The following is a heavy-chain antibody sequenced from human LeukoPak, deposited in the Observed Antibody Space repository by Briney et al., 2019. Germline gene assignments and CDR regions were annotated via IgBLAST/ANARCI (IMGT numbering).Heavy chain of an antibody. D-gene: IGHD3-10*01. CDR1: GFTFSDYW. V-gene: IGHV3-74*01. Sequence: GGSLRLSCAASGFTFSDYWMHWVRQAPGKGLVWVSRIKTDGSITAYADSVKGRFTISRDNAKNTLYLQVNSLRVEDTAVYYCTRAGTMVRGVRGAFDIWGQGTMVTVSS. J-gene: IGHJ3*02. CDR2: IKTDGSIT. CDR3: TRAGTMVRGVRGAFDI.